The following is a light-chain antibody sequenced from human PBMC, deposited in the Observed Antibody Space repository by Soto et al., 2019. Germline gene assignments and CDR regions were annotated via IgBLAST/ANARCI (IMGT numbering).Light chain of an antibody. CDR3: QQYNNWPRT. V-gene: IGKV3-15*01. Sequence: EIVLTQSPATLSASPGERATLSCRASQSLSSSLAWYQQKPGQAPRLLIYGASTRATGIPARFSGSGSGTEFTLTISSLQSEDFAVYYCQQYNNWPRTFGQGTKVDIK. J-gene: IGKJ1*01. CDR2: GAS. CDR1: QSLSSS.